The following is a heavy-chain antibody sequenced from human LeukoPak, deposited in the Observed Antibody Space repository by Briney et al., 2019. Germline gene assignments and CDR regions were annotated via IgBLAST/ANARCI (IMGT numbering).Heavy chain of an antibody. Sequence: GSLRLSCAASGFTFSTYAMTWVRQAPGKGLEWVSSISDSGGVTFYTDSVKGRFTFSRDNSKNTLSLQMNSLSAEDTAVYYCARLGVAAHVDYWGQGTLVTVSS. CDR3: ARLGVAAHVDY. CDR1: GFTFSTYA. J-gene: IGHJ4*01. V-gene: IGHV3-23*01. D-gene: IGHD2-21*01. CDR2: ISDSGGVT.